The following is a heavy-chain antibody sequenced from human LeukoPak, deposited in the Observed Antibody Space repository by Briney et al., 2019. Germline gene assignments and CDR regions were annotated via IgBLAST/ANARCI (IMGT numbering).Heavy chain of an antibody. D-gene: IGHD2-21*01. CDR2: FGADGAT. CDR3: ARAYCAGRCYAWYFDL. Sequence: GGSLILSCAASGFTFSSYDMHWVRRPMGKGLEWVSAFGADGATLYPDSVKGRFIISRENAKNAVYLDMNSLRPGDTAVYYCARAYCAGRCYAWYFDLWGRGTLVTVSS. CDR1: GFTFSSYD. V-gene: IGHV3-13*01. J-gene: IGHJ2*01.